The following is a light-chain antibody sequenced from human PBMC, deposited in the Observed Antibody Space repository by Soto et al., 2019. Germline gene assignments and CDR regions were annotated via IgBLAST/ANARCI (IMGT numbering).Light chain of an antibody. CDR2: DAS. Sequence: DIQMTQSPSSLSASVGNRVTMSCHASQDIATYLNWYQQKPGKAPNLLIYDASNLETGVPSRFSGGGSGTHFTFTISNLQPEDIATYYCQQYDNLPPTWTFGQGTKVHIK. V-gene: IGKV1-33*01. CDR3: QQYDNLPPTWT. CDR1: QDIATY. J-gene: IGKJ1*01.